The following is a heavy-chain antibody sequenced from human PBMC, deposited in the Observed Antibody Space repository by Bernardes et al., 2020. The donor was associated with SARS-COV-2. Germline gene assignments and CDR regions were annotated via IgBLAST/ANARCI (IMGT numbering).Heavy chain of an antibody. CDR1: GFTVSNTY. V-gene: IGHV3-66*01. CDR3: ARDPSPPQN. J-gene: IGHJ4*02. Sequence: GGSLRLSCAASGFTVSNTYMSWVRQAPGKGLEWVSVIHSGGATYYADSVKGRFTISRDNSKNTLYLQMNSLRAEDTAVYYCARDPSPPQNWGQGTLVTVSS. CDR2: IHSGGAT.